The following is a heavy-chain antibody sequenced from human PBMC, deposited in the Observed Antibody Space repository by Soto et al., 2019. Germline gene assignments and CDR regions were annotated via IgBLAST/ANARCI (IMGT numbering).Heavy chain of an antibody. Sequence: RLLESGPGLVKSSETLTLTCSVSGGSVATGGTYWSWARLLPGKGLQWVGYIYYTGAAYYNPAHQSRVTISLDTSENQFSLKLASVTAADTAVYFCASGPFNTISFDFWGQGRQVTVSS. J-gene: IGHJ4*02. CDR2: IYYTGAA. CDR3: ASGPFNTISFDF. CDR1: GGSVATGGTY. V-gene: IGHV4-31*03. D-gene: IGHD2-2*01.